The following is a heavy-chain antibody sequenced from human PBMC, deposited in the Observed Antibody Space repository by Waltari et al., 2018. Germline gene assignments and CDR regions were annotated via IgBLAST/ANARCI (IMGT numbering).Heavy chain of an antibody. J-gene: IGHJ6*03. CDR1: GFTFDDYA. CDR3: AKGAVGGDYYYYYMDV. CDR2: ISWNSGSI. D-gene: IGHD2-21*01. Sequence: EVQLVESGGGLVQPGRSLRLSCAASGFTFDDYAMHWVRQAPGKGLEWVSGISWNSGSIGYADSVKGRFTISRDNAKNSLYLQMNSLRAEDTALYYCAKGAVGGDYYYYYMDVWGKGTTVTVSS. V-gene: IGHV3-9*01.